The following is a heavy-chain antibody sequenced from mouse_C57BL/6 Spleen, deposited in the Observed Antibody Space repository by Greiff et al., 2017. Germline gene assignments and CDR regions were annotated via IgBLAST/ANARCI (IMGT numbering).Heavy chain of an antibody. CDR2: IYPGSGST. CDR1: GYTFTSYW. J-gene: IGHJ2*01. Sequence: QVQLQQPGAELVKPGASVKMSCKASGYTFTSYWITWVKQRPGQGLAWIGDIYPGSGSTNYNEKFKSKATLTVDTSSSTAYMQLSSLTSEDSAVYYCARWAITTVVAGDDYWGQGTTLTVSS. V-gene: IGHV1-55*01. CDR3: ARWAITTVVAGDDY. D-gene: IGHD1-1*01.